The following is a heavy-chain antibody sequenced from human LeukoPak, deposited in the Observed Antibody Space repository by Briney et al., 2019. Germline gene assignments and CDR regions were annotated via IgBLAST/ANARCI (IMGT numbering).Heavy chain of an antibody. J-gene: IGHJ5*02. V-gene: IGHV4-61*10. CDR3: ARAWRIVPAGYNWFDP. CDR2: VYYTGST. D-gene: IGHD2-2*01. CDR1: GGSISSGSYY. Sequence: SETLSLTCTVSGGSISSGSYYWSWIRQPAGKGLEWIGYVYYTGSTNYNPSLKSRVTISVDTSKNQFSLKLSSVTAADTAVYYCARAWRIVPAGYNWFDPWGQGTLVTVSS.